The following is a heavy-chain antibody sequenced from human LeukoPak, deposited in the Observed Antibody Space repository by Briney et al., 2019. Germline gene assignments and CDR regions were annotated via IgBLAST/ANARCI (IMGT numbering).Heavy chain of an antibody. CDR1: GGSISSYY. J-gene: IGHJ4*02. D-gene: IGHD3-3*01. V-gene: IGHV4-59*12. CDR2: IYYSGST. Sequence: PSETLSLTCTVSGGSISSYYWSWIRQPPGKGLEWIGYIYYSGSTNYSPSLKSRVTISVDTSKNQFSLKLSSVTAADTAVYYCARGSGDFWSGYYGPDYWGQGTLVTVSS. CDR3: ARGSGDFWSGYYGPDY.